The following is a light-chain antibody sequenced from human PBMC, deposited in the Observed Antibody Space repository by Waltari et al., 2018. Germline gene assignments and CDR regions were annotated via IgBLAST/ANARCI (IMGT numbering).Light chain of an antibody. CDR1: SSDVGGYNY. J-gene: IGLJ2*01. V-gene: IGLV2-14*01. Sequence: QSALTQPASVSGSPGQSITISCTGTSSDVGGYNYVSWYQQHPGKAPKLMIYEVSNRPSVVPNRFSGSKSGNTASLTISGLQAEDEADYYCSSYTSSSTPVFGGGTKLTVL. CDR3: SSYTSSSTPV. CDR2: EVS.